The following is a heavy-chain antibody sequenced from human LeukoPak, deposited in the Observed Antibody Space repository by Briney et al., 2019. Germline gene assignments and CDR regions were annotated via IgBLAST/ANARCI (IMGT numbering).Heavy chain of an antibody. D-gene: IGHD3-3*01. V-gene: IGHV1-18*01. CDR3: ARDLGDSYDFWSGYKGNDAFDI. Sequence: ASVKVSCKASGYTFTSYGISWVRQAPGQGLEWMGWISAYNGNTNYAQKLQGRVTMTTGTSTSTAYMELRSLRSDDTAVYYCARDLGDSYDFWSGYKGNDAFDIWGQGTMVTVSS. CDR1: GYTFTSYG. CDR2: ISAYNGNT. J-gene: IGHJ3*02.